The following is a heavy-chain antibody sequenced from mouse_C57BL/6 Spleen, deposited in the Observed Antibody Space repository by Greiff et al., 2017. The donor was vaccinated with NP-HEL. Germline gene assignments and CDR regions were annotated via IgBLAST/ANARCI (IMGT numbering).Heavy chain of an antibody. CDR2: IDPNSGGT. J-gene: IGHJ4*01. V-gene: IGHV1-72*01. CDR3: ARITTVVDSYAMDY. Sequence: QVQLKQPGAELVKPGASVKLSCKASGYTFTSYWMHWVKQRPGRGLEWIGRIDPNSGGTKYNEKFKSKATLTVDKPSSTAYMQLSSLTSEDSAVYYCARITTVVDSYAMDYWGQGTSVTVSS. CDR1: GYTFTSYW. D-gene: IGHD1-1*01.